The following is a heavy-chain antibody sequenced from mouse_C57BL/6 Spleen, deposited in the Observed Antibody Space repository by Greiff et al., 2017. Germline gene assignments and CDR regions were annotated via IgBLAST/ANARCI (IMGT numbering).Heavy chain of an antibody. CDR2: RRNKANDYTT. CDR3: ARDANWSGFAY. V-gene: IGHV7-1*01. J-gene: IGHJ3*01. CDR1: GFTFSDFY. D-gene: IGHD4-1*02. Sequence: EVMLVESGGGLVQSGRSLRLSCATSGFTFSDFYMEWVRQAPEKGLEWIAARRNKANDYTTEYSASVKGRFIVSRDTSPSILYLQMNALRAEDTAIYYCARDANWSGFAYWGQGTLVTVSA.